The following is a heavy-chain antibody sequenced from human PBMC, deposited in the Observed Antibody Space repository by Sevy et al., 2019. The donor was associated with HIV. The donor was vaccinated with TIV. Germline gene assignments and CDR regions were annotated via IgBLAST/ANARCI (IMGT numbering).Heavy chain of an antibody. CDR1: GYRFTDYW. D-gene: IGHD1-1*01. CDR3: ARGARGTLPSYYYYPMDV. V-gene: IGHV5-51*01. J-gene: IGHJ6*02. CDR2: IYPGDSDT. Sequence: GESLKISCKGSGYRFTDYWIVWVRQMPGKGLEWMGIIYPGDSDTTYSPSFQGQVTISVDKSINTAYLQWSSLKASDAAIFYCARGARGTLPSYYYYPMDVWGQGTTVTVSS.